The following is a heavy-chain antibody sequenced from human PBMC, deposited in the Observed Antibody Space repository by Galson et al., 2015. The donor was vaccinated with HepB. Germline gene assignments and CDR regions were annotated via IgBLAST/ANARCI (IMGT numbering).Heavy chain of an antibody. CDR1: GYSFVNYW. Sequence: QSGAEVKKPGESLKISCKTSGYSFVNYWIAWVRQMPGKGPEFMGIIYPDDSDTKYSPSFEGHVVISVDKSINTAYLSWTSLKASDTAIYYCARRPRKDAFDIWGQGTMVTVSS. CDR3: ARRPRKDAFDI. CDR2: IYPDDSDT. V-gene: IGHV5-51*01. J-gene: IGHJ3*02.